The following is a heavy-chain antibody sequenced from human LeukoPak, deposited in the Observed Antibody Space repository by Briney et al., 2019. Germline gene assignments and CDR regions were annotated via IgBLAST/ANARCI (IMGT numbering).Heavy chain of an antibody. J-gene: IGHJ4*02. CDR2: ISGSGRTT. CDR1: GFTFSSCA. CDR3: AIYCGTSSFSAGLEY. V-gene: IGHV3-23*01. Sequence: GGSLRLSCAASGFTFSSCAMTWGRQAPGKGLEWVSAISGSGRTTYYADSVKGRFTISRDNSKNTLYLQMNSLRAEDKAVYYCAIYCGTSSFSAGLEYWGQGTLVTVSS. D-gene: IGHD2-2*01.